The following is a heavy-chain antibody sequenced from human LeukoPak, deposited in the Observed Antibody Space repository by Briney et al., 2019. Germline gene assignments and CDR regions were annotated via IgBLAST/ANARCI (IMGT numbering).Heavy chain of an antibody. CDR2: IYYSGST. V-gene: IGHV4-59*01. D-gene: IGHD1-1*01. J-gene: IGHJ6*02. CDR3: ARGGQLERLLDYYYYYGMDV. Sequence: SETLSLTCTVSGGSISSYYWSWIRQPPGKGLEWIGYIYYSGSTNYNPSLKSRVTISVDTSKNQFSLKLSSVTAADTAVYYCARGGQLERLLDYYYYYGMDVWGQGTTVTVSS. CDR1: GGSISSYY.